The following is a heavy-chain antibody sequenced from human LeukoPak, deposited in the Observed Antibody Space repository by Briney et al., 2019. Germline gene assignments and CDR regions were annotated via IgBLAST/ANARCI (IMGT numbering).Heavy chain of an antibody. CDR2: IKSKPEGGTR. CDR1: GFTFTNAW. D-gene: IGHD3-10*01. V-gene: IGHV3-15*01. CDR3: TFENGSRSTD. Sequence: PGGSLRLSCATSGFTFTNAWMSWVRQAPGKGLEWVGRIKSKPEGGTRDYAAPVKGRFTISRDDSKNTAYLQLNSLKTEDTAVYYCTFENGSRSTDWGQGTLVTVSS. J-gene: IGHJ4*02.